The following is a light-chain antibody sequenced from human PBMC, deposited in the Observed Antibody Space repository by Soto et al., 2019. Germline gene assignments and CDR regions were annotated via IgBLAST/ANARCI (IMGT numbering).Light chain of an antibody. CDR1: QTIRSD. CDR3: HQYNTWPLT. Sequence: EVALTQSPGTLSLSPGERATLSCRASQTIRSDLAWYQQKPGQAPRLLISDASTRATGIPARFNGSGSGTEFTLAISSLQSEDFAIYYCHQYNTWPLTFGGGTKVDIK. J-gene: IGKJ4*01. CDR2: DAS. V-gene: IGKV3-15*01.